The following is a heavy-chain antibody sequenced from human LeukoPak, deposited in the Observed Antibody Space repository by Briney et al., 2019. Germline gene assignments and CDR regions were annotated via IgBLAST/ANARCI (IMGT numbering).Heavy chain of an antibody. CDR1: GFTFSSYG. Sequence: GGPLRLSCAASGFTFSSYGMHWVRQAPGKGLEWVAVISYDGSNKYYADSVKGRFTISRDNSKNTLYLQINSLRAEDTAVYYCANEYSATDFLSSRHRGYYFDYWGQGTLVTVSS. CDR2: ISYDGSNK. CDR3: ANEYSATDFLSSRHRGYYFDY. V-gene: IGHV3-30*18. D-gene: IGHD3-10*01. J-gene: IGHJ4*02.